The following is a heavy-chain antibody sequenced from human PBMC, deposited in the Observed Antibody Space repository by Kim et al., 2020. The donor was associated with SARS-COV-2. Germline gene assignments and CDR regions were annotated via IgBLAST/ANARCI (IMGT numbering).Heavy chain of an antibody. V-gene: IGHV1-46*01. CDR3: ARGRGYSGYDYDFDY. Sequence: GQGLEWMGIINPSGGSTSDAQKFQGRVTMTRDTSTSTVYMELSSLRSEDTAVYYCARGRGYSGYDYDFDYWGQGTLVTVSS. CDR2: INPSGGST. J-gene: IGHJ4*02. D-gene: IGHD5-12*01.